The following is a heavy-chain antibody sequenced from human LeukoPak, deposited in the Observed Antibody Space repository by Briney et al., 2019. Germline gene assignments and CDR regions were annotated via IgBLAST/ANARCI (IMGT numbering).Heavy chain of an antibody. V-gene: IGHV3-30*04. J-gene: IGHJ6*02. Sequence: GGSLRLSCAASGFTFSSYAMHWVRQAPGKGLEWVAVISYDGSNKYYADSVKGRFTISRDNSKSTLYLQMNSLRAEDTAVYYCARDPITLPNIAAAGTQYYGMDVWGQGTTVTVSS. CDR2: ISYDGSNK. D-gene: IGHD6-13*01. CDR1: GFTFSSYA. CDR3: ARDPITLPNIAAAGTQYYGMDV.